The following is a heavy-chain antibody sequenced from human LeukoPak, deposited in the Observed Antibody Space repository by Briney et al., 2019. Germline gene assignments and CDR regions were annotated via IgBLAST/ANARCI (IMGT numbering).Heavy chain of an antibody. D-gene: IGHD3-22*01. V-gene: IGHV3-23*01. Sequence: GGSLRLSCAASGFTFSSCAMSWVRQAPGKGLEWVSTINGSGGSTYYADSVKGRFTISRDNSKNTLYLQMNSLRAEDTAVYYCAKSSYYDSSGYYREYYFDYWGPGTLVTVSS. CDR3: AKSSYYDSSGYYREYYFDY. CDR1: GFTFSSCA. J-gene: IGHJ4*02. CDR2: INGSGGST.